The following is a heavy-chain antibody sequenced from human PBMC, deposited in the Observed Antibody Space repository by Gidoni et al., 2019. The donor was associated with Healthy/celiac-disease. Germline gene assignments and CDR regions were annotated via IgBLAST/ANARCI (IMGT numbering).Heavy chain of an antibody. CDR2: IRGSGGSI. Sequence: EVQLLEFGGRSVQSGGSPRLSCADSGFTFSTYAMSWVRQAPGTGLEWVSAIRGSGGSIYYADSVKGRFTISRGNSKNTLYLQMNSLRAEDTAVYYCAKAPDVGFVDYWGQGTLVTVSS. CDR3: AKAPDVGFVDY. J-gene: IGHJ4*02. CDR1: GFTFSTYA. V-gene: IGHV3-23*01.